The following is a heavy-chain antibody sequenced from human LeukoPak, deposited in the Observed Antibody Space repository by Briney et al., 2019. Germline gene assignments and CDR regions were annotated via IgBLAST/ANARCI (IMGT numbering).Heavy chain of an antibody. CDR2: ISSSSGTI. D-gene: IGHD6-13*01. V-gene: IGHV3-48*02. J-gene: IGHJ4*02. Sequence: GGSLRLSCAASGLTFSSDPMNWVRQAPGKGLEWVSYISSSSGTIYYADSVKGRFTISRDNAKNSLYLQMNSLGDEDTAVYYCAREGRAANFDYWGQGTLVTVSS. CDR1: GLTFSSDP. CDR3: AREGRAANFDY.